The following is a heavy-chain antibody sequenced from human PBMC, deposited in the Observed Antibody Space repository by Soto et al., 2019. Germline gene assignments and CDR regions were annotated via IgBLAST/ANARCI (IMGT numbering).Heavy chain of an antibody. J-gene: IGHJ4*02. V-gene: IGHV3-23*01. CDR2: IRGSRGSGDDT. D-gene: IGHD3-22*01. Sequence: GGSLRLSCAASGFTFSSYAMSWVRQAPGKGLEWVAAIRGSRGSGDDTWYADSVKGRFTISRDNSKNSLYLQMNSLRAEDTAVYYCARPPHYDDSRDYYGYWGQGTLVTVSS. CDR1: GFTFSSYA. CDR3: ARPPHYDDSRDYYGY.